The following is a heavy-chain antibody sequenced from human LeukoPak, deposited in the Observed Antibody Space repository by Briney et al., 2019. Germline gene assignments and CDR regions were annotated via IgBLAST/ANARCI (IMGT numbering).Heavy chain of an antibody. CDR2: IEQDGSAK. V-gene: IGHV3-7*03. D-gene: IGHD3-22*01. Sequence: PGGSLRLSCAASGFIFSSYWMSWVRQAPGKGLEWVANIEQDGSAKYYVDSVKGRFTISRDNAKNSLYLQMNSLRAEDTALYYCAKASSGYYSAILDWGQGTLVTVSS. J-gene: IGHJ4*02. CDR1: GFIFSSYW. CDR3: AKASSGYYSAILD.